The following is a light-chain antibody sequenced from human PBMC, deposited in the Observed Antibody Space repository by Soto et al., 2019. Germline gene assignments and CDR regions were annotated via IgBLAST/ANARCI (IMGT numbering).Light chain of an antibody. J-gene: IGKJ1*01. CDR2: GAS. CDR3: QQYGSLPPT. Sequence: EIVLTQSPGTLSLSPGDRATLSCRASQSVSSSYLAWYQQKPGQAPRLLIYGASTRATGIPDRFSGDGSVTHFTLTISRLEAEDFAVFYCQQYGSLPPTFGQGTKVDIK. CDR1: QSVSSSY. V-gene: IGKV3-20*01.